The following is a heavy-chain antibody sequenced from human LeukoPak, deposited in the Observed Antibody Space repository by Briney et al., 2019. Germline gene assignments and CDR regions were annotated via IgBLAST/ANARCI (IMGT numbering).Heavy chain of an antibody. Sequence: ASVKVSCKGFGYTFTGYLVHWVRQAPGQGLEWMGRINPNSGETNYAQKLQGRVTMTTDTSTSTAYMELRSLRSDDTAVYYCARAETVEEWFDPWGQGTLVTVSS. CDR2: INPNSGET. V-gene: IGHV1-18*04. J-gene: IGHJ5*02. CDR1: GYTFTGYL. CDR3: ARAETVEEWFDP.